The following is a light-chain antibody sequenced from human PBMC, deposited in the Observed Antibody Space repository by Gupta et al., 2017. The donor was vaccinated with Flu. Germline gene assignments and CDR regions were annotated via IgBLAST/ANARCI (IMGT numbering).Light chain of an antibody. CDR3: QHRGNWP. CDR1: QTISNS. Sequence: SPGERATLSCRASQTISNSVAWYQQKPGQAPRLLIYEASKRATGIPARFSGSGSGVEFTLTISSLEPEDFAVYYCQHRGNWPLGLGTKVEV. J-gene: IGKJ1*01. CDR2: EAS. V-gene: IGKV3-11*01.